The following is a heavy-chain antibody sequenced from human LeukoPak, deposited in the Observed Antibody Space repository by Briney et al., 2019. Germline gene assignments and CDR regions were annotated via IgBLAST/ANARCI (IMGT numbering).Heavy chain of an antibody. Sequence: PWKGLEWVSAISGSGGSTYYADSVKGRFTIPRDNSKNTLYLQMNSLRAEDTAVYYCAKRPSWGQGTLVTVSS. CDR3: AKRPS. V-gene: IGHV3-23*01. CDR2: ISGSGGST. J-gene: IGHJ5*02.